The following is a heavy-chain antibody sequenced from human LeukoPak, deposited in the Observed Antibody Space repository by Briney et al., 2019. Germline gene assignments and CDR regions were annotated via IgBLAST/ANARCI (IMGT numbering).Heavy chain of an antibody. D-gene: IGHD3-10*01. CDR2: ISSSGSTI. V-gene: IGHV3-48*03. CDR3: ARALRMVWGVIDY. J-gene: IGHJ4*02. CDR1: GFTFSSYE. Sequence: GGSLRLSCAASGFTFSSYEMNWVRRAPGKGLEWVSYISSSGSTIYYADSVKGRFTISRDNAKNSLYLQMNSLRAEDTAVYYCARALRMVWGVIDYWGQGTLVTVSS.